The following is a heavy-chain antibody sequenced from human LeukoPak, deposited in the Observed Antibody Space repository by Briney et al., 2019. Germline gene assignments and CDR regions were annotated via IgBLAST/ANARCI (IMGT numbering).Heavy chain of an antibody. J-gene: IGHJ3*02. V-gene: IGHV4-34*01. D-gene: IGHD1-26*01. CDR1: GGSFSGYF. Sequence: KPSETLSLTCAVYGGSFSGYFWSWIRQPPGKGLEWIGEINHGGSTNYNPSLKSRVTISVDTSKNQFSLKLSSVTAADTAVYYCARHNKWELQDDAFDIWGQGTMVTVSS. CDR2: INHGGST. CDR3: ARHNKWELQDDAFDI.